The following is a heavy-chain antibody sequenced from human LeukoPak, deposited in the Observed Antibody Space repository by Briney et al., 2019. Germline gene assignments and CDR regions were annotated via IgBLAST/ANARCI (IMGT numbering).Heavy chain of an antibody. D-gene: IGHD1-20*01. CDR2: IIPIFGTA. Sequence: GASVKVSCKASGGTSSSYAISWVRQAPGQGLEWMGRIIPIFGTANYAQKFQGRVTITTDESTSTAYMELSSLRSEDTAVYYCARDAYNSNVGSWGQGTLVTVSS. J-gene: IGHJ5*02. CDR1: GGTSSSYA. V-gene: IGHV1-69*05. CDR3: ARDAYNSNVGS.